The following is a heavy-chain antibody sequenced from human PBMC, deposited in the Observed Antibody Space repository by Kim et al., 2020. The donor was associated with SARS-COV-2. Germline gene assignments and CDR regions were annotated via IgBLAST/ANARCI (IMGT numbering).Heavy chain of an antibody. V-gene: IGHV7-4-1*02. Sequence: ASVKVSCKASGYTFTSYAMNWVRQAPGQGLEWMGWINTNTGNPTYAQGFTGRFVFSLDTSVSTAYLQISSLKAEDTAVYYCARDTSDIVVVPAAMFRDVPRNFDYWGQGTLVTVSS. D-gene: IGHD2-2*01. J-gene: IGHJ4*02. CDR3: ARDTSDIVVVPAAMFRDVPRNFDY. CDR2: INTNTGNP. CDR1: GYTFTSYA.